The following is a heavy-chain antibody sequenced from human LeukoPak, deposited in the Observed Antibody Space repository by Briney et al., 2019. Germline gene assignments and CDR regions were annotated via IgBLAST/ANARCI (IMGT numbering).Heavy chain of an antibody. V-gene: IGHV1-2*02. CDR2: INPNSGGT. Sequence: ASVKVSCKASGYTFTGYYMHWVRQAPGQGLEWMGWINPNSGGTNYAQKLQGRVTITRNTSISTAYMELSSLRSEDTAVYYCARAKTYGDYNYYYYYMDVWGKGTTVTVS. CDR1: GYTFTGYY. J-gene: IGHJ6*03. CDR3: ARAKTYGDYNYYYYYMDV. D-gene: IGHD4-17*01.